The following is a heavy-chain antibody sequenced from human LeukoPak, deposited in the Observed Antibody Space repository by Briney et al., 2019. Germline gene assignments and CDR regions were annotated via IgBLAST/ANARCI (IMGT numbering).Heavy chain of an antibody. CDR2: ISSSSSTI. D-gene: IGHD3-3*01. V-gene: IGHV3-48*01. CDR1: GFTFSSYS. Sequence: GGSLRLSCAASGFTFSSYSMNWVRQAPGEGLEWVSYISSSSSTIYYADSVKGRFTFSRDNAKNSLYLQMNSLRAEDTAVYYCARVTYDFWSSPTYYMDVWGKGTTVTVSS. J-gene: IGHJ6*03. CDR3: ARVTYDFWSSPTYYMDV.